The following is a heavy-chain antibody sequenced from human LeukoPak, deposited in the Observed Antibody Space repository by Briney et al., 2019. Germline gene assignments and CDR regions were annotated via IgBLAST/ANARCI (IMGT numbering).Heavy chain of an antibody. CDR1: DGSFRSYY. J-gene: IGHJ3*02. CDR3: ASQPRYCSGGSCSDAFDI. D-gene: IGHD2-15*01. CDR2: IYYSGST. V-gene: IGHV4-59*01. Sequence: ASETLSLSCTVSDGSFRSYYWSWIRQPRGKGLEWIGYIYYSGSTNYNPSLKSRVTISVDTSKNQFSLKLSSVTAADTAVYYCASQPRYCSGGSCSDAFDIWGQGTMVTVSS.